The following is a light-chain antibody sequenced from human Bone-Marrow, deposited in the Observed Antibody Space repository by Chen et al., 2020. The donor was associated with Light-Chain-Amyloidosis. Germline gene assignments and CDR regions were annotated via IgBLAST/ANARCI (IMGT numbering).Light chain of an antibody. CDR1: RRISPVY. V-gene: IGKV3-20*01. CDR2: GTS. Sequence: VLTQSPGTLYLSPGDRATLSCRASRRISPVYLAWYQQKPGQAPRLLISGTSNRATGIPDRFSGSGSGTEFSLTITRLEPEDFAVYFCQQYGNSPLYTFGQGTKVEI. J-gene: IGKJ2*01. CDR3: QQYGNSPLYT.